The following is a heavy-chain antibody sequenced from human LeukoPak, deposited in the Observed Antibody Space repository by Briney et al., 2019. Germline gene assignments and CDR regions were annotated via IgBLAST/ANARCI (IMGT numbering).Heavy chain of an antibody. V-gene: IGHV4-34*01. CDR1: GGSFSGHY. CDR3: ASGQYYDLWSGYYVD. Sequence: SETLSLTCAVYGGSFSGHYWSWIRQPPGKGLEWIGEINHSGSTNYNPSLESRVTISVDTSKNHFSLKLSSVAAADTAVYYCASGQYYDLWSGYYVDWGQGTLVTVSA. CDR2: INHSGST. D-gene: IGHD3-3*01. J-gene: IGHJ4*02.